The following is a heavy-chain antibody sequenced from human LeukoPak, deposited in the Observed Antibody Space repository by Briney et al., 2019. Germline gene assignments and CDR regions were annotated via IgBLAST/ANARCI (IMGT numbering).Heavy chain of an antibody. J-gene: IGHJ4*02. Sequence: SETLSLTCAVYGGSFSGYYWSWIRQPPGKGLEWIGEINHSGSTNYNPSLKSRVTISVDTSKNQFSLKLSSVTAADTAVYYCAREWDDYGDYVFDYWGQGTLVTVSS. CDR2: INHSGST. D-gene: IGHD4-17*01. V-gene: IGHV4-34*01. CDR1: GGSFSGYY. CDR3: AREWDDYGDYVFDY.